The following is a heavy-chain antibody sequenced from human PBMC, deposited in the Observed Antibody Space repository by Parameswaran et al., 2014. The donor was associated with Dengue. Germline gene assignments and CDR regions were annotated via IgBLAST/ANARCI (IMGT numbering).Heavy chain of an antibody. CDR2: IYYSGST. D-gene: IGHD3-22*01. V-gene: IGHV4-30-4*01. CDR3: ARVFDSSGPNFDY. J-gene: IGHJ4*02. Sequence: VRQAPGKGLEWIGYIYYSGSTYYNPSLKSRVTISVDTSKNQFSLKLSSVTAADTAVYYCARVFDSSGPNFDYWGQGTLVTVSS.